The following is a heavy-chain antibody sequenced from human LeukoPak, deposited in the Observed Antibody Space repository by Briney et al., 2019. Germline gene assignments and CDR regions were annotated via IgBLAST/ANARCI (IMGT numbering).Heavy chain of an antibody. Sequence: GGSLRLSCAASGFTFSNYGMHWVRQAPGKGLEYVSGITSDGGNTYYANSVRGRFSISRDNSKNTLYLQMGSLRAEDLAVYFCGTDAFDIWGQGTTVIVSS. J-gene: IGHJ3*02. CDR3: GTDAFDI. CDR1: GFTFSNYG. V-gene: IGHV3-64*01. CDR2: ITSDGGNT.